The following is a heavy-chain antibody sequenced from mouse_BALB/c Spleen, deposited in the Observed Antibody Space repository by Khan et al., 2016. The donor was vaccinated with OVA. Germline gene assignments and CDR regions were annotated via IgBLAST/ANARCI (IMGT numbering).Heavy chain of an antibody. J-gene: IGHJ2*01. D-gene: IGHD1-1*01. CDR1: GYSITSDYA. CDR3: ARSVTITTVVATDFDY. V-gene: IGHV3-2*02. Sequence: EVQLQESGPGLVKPSQSLSLTCTVTGYSITSDYAWNWIRQFPGNKLEWTGYISYSGRTSYTPSLKSRFSITRDTSKNPFFLQLNSLNTKDTATYYCARSVTITTVVATDFDYWGQGTTLTVSS. CDR2: ISYSGRT.